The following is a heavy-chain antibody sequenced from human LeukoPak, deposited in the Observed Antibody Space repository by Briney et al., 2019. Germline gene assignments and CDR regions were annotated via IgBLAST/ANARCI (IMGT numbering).Heavy chain of an antibody. CDR3: AIHPSDSSGYFSY. CDR2: IDTKTGNP. D-gene: IGHD3-22*01. J-gene: IGHJ4*02. V-gene: IGHV7-4-1*02. Sequence: ASVKVSCKASGYTFISCAINWVRQAPGQGLEYMGWIDTKTGNPTYAQGFTGRFVFSSDTSVSTAYLQISSLKAEDTAVYYCAIHPSDSSGYFSYWGQGALVTVSS. CDR1: GYTFISCA.